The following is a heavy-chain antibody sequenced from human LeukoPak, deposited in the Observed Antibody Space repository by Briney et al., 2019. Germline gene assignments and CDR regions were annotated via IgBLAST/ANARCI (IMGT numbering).Heavy chain of an antibody. CDR2: IDRDGSAT. CDR1: GFTFSSYW. V-gene: IGHV3-74*01. J-gene: IGHJ6*02. CDR3: TRDHGLDV. Sequence: PGGSLRLSCAASGFTFSSYWMSWVRQAPGKGLMWVSQIDRDGSATSCADPVKGRCTISRDNAKNMLYLEMNSLRVEDTAVYFCTRDHGLDVWGQGTTVTVSS.